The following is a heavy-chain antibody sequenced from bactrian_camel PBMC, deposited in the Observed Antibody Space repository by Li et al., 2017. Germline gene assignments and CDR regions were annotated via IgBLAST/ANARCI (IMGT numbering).Heavy chain of an antibody. J-gene: IGHJ4*01. CDR1: FVPSEYY. CDR2: IDPRDLGGSRK. Sequence: HVQLVESGGGTAQAGGALRLSCAASFVPSEYYMAWFRQAPGKEREGVANIDPRDLGGSRKYYADSVKGRFTVSQDYVKEVYLQMNSLKPEDTAVYYCAADWMSSGRYCELSHRTPDRAVWGQGTQVTVS. CDR3: AADWMSSGRYCELSHRTPDRAV. D-gene: IGHD2*01. V-gene: IGHV3S63*01.